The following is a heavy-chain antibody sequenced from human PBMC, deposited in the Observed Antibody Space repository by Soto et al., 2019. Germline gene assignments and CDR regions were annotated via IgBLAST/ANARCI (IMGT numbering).Heavy chain of an antibody. V-gene: IGHV4-59*08. D-gene: IGHD3-9*01. CDR2: IYYSGST. CDR3: ASFLFQAEDGIRYLCTVSAVLLNRSSDL. J-gene: IGHJ2*01. Sequence: NVLEWIGYIYYSGSTNYNPSLKSRVTISVDTSKNQFSLKLSSVTAADTAVYYCASFLFQAEDGIRYLCTVSAVLLNRSSDL.